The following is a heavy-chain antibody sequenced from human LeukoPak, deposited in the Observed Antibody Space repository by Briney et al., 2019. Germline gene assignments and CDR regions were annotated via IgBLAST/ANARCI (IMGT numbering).Heavy chain of an antibody. CDR1: GFTFSTFS. V-gene: IGHV3-21*01. Sequence: PGGSLRLSCAASGFTFSTFSMNWVRQAPGKGLEWVSYIGSSDTYIYYADSVEGRFTISRDNAKNSLYLQMNSLRAEDTAVYYCARGDYFDSSGYYYVSHYYYGMDVWGQGATVTVSS. J-gene: IGHJ6*02. CDR3: ARGDYFDSSGYYYVSHYYYGMDV. CDR2: IGSSDTYI. D-gene: IGHD3-22*01.